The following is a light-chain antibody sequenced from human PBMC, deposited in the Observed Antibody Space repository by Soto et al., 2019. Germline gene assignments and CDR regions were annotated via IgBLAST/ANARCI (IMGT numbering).Light chain of an antibody. CDR1: SSNIGAGYD. J-gene: IGLJ2*01. Sequence: QSVLTQPPSVSGAPGQRVTISCTGSSSNIGAGYDVHWYQQLPGTAPKLLIYANKNRPSGVPDRFSGSKSGSSASLAITGLQTDDEADYFCQSYDSSLRCSVLFGGGTKLTVL. CDR3: QSYDSSLRCSVL. V-gene: IGLV1-40*01. CDR2: ANK.